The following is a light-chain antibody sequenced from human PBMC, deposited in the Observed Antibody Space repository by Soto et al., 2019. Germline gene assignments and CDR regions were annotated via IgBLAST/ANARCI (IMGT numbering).Light chain of an antibody. CDR3: QVWDSNSDHAV. V-gene: IGLV3-21*01. J-gene: IGLJ2*01. CDR2: YDS. Sequence: SYELTQPPSVSVAPGETARITCGGNNIGRKSGHCYHQKPGQAPVLVIYYDSDRPSGIPERFSGYNSGNTATLTITRVEDGDEADYYCQVWDSNSDHAVFGGGTKLTVL. CDR1: NIGRKS.